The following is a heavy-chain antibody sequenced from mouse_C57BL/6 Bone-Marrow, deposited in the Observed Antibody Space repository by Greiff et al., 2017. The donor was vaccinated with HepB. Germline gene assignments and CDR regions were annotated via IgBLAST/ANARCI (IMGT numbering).Heavy chain of an antibody. CDR2: INPYNGDT. CDR3: ARCYDGYYFDY. D-gene: IGHD2-3*01. CDR1: GYSFTGYF. J-gene: IGHJ2*01. Sequence: EVQLQQSGPELVKPGDSVKISCKASGYSFTGYFMNWVMQSHGKSLEWIGRINPYNGDTYYNQKFKGKATLTVDKSSSTAHMGLRSLTSEDSAVYYCARCYDGYYFDYWGQGTTLTVSS. V-gene: IGHV1-20*01.